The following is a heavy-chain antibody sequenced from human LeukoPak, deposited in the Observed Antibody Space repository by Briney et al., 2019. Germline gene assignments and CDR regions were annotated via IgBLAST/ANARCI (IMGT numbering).Heavy chain of an antibody. V-gene: IGHV3-30*18. J-gene: IGHJ4*02. Sequence: GGSLRLSCAASGFTISTYNMFWVRQAPGKGLEWVAVISSDGGHIDYVDSVQGRFTISRDISKNTLSLQMNSLTDDDTAVYFCAKDRLQIWAYVGNFDHWGQGALVTVSS. D-gene: IGHD5-18*01. CDR2: ISSDGGHI. CDR3: AKDRLQIWAYVGNFDH. CDR1: GFTISTYN.